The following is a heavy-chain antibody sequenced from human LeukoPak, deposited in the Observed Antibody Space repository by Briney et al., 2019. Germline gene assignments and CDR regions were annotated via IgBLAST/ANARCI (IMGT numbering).Heavy chain of an antibody. V-gene: IGHV3-7*01. Sequence: GGSLRLSCAASGFTFSSYWMTWVRQAPGKGLEWVANIKEDGSEKYYGDSVKGRFTISRDNAKKSLYLQMNSLRADDTAVYYCARLGKYDFWRGYYYYFEYWGQGTLVTVAS. CDR1: GFTFSSYW. CDR2: IKEDGSEK. CDR3: ARLGKYDFWRGYYYYFEY. J-gene: IGHJ4*02. D-gene: IGHD3-3*01.